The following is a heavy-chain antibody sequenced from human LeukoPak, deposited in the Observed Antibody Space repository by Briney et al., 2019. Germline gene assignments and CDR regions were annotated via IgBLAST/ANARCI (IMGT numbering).Heavy chain of an antibody. CDR3: ARGPYGSGSYYNFLDY. CDR2: ISYDGSNK. CDR1: GFTFSSYG. V-gene: IGHV3-30*12. Sequence: SGGSLRLSCAASGFTFSSYGMHWVRQAPGKGLEWVAVISYDGSNKYYADSVKGRFTISRDNAKNSLYLQMNSLRDEDTAVYYCARGPYGSGSYYNFLDYWGQGTLVTVSS. D-gene: IGHD3-10*01. J-gene: IGHJ4*02.